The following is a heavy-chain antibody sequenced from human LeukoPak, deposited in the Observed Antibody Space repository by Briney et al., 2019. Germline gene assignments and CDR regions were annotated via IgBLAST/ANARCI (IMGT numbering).Heavy chain of an antibody. CDR3: AKDSSHYYGSSGEDY. CDR1: GFTFSSYG. CDR2: IRYDGSNK. Sequence: GGSLRLSCAASGFTFSSYGMHWVRQAPGKGLEWVAFIRYDGSNKYYAGSVKGRFTISRDNSKNTLYLQMNSLRAEDTAVYYCAKDSSHYYGSSGEDYWGQGTLVTVSS. V-gene: IGHV3-30*02. D-gene: IGHD3-22*01. J-gene: IGHJ4*02.